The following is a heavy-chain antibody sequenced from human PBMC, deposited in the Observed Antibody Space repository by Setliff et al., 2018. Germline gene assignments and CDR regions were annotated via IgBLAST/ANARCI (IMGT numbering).Heavy chain of an antibody. CDR1: GDSISSRTYY. CDR3: GRGFSRIEGWGNWFDP. Sequence: SETLSLTCTVSGDSISSRTYYWSWIRQPAGKGLEWIGHIYTSWSTNYNPSLKSRLTISVDTSKNQFSLNLSSVTAADTAVYYCGRGFSRIEGWGNWFDPWGQGILVTVSS. CDR2: IYTSWST. V-gene: IGHV4-61*09. J-gene: IGHJ5*02. D-gene: IGHD2-15*01.